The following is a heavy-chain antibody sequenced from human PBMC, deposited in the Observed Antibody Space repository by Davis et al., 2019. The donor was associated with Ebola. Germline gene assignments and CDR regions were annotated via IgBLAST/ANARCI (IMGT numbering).Heavy chain of an antibody. CDR2: MNPHSGGT. D-gene: IGHD2-2*01. V-gene: IGHV1-2*06. CDR1: GYTFTNYG. J-gene: IGHJ4*02. Sequence: ASVKVSCKASGYTFTNYGITWVRQAPGQGLEWMGRMNPHSGGTNYAQKFQGRVTMIRDTSISTAYMELSRLTYDDTAVYYCARLCSSSCPNDYWGQGTLITVSS. CDR3: ARLCSSSCPNDY.